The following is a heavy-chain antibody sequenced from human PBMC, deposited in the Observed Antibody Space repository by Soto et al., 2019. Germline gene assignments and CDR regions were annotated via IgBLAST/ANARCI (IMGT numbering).Heavy chain of an antibody. J-gene: IGHJ6*03. V-gene: IGHV3-7*01. CDR3: ARECDFWSGYYTYYYYMDV. CDR1: GFTFSSYW. Sequence: GGSLGLSCAASGFTFSSYWMSWVRQAPGKGLEWVANIKQDGSEKYYVDSVKGRFTISRDNAKNSLYLQMNSLRAEDTAVYYCARECDFWSGYYTYYYYMDVWGKGTTVTVSS. D-gene: IGHD3-3*01. CDR2: IKQDGSEK.